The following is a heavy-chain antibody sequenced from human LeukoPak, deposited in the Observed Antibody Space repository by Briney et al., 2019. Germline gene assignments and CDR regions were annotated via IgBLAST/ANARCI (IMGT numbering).Heavy chain of an antibody. CDR2: IYPDDSET. D-gene: IGHD3-3*01. CDR3: ARSRDFGVVGDAFDV. V-gene: IGHV5-51*01. J-gene: IGHJ3*01. CDR1: RYSLSRYW. Sequence: GESLKISCKGPRYSLSRYWIGWVRQLPGKGLEWMGLIYPDDSETRYSPSFQGQVTMSVDKSLSTAYLQWSSLKASDTAMYYCARSRDFGVVGDAFDVWGKGTMVTVSS.